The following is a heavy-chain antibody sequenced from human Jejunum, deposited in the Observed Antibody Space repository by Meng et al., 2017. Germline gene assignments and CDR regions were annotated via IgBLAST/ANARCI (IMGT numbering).Heavy chain of an antibody. CDR1: GVSITSNNW. V-gene: IGHV4-4*02. CDR3: AGWYGDYIY. D-gene: IGHD4-17*01. J-gene: IGHJ4*02. Sequence: SETLSLTCDVSGVSITSNNWWSWVRQPPAMGLEWIGEIHHSGMTNYNPSLKSPVAVSMDKSKNQFYLKLTSVTAADTAMYYCAGWYGDYIYWGQGTLVTVSS. CDR2: IHHSGMT.